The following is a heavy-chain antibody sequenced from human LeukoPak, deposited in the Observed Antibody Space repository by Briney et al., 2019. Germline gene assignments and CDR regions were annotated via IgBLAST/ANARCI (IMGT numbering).Heavy chain of an antibody. CDR1: GGSISSSSYY. D-gene: IGHD2/OR15-2a*01. Sequence: PSETLSLTCTVSGGSISSSSYYWGWIRQPPGKGLEWIGSIYYSGSTYYNPSLKSRVTISVDTSKNQFSLKLSSVTAADTAVYYCAVNSFYHAFDIWGQGTMVTVSS. CDR2: IYYSGST. V-gene: IGHV4-39*01. J-gene: IGHJ3*02. CDR3: AVNSFYHAFDI.